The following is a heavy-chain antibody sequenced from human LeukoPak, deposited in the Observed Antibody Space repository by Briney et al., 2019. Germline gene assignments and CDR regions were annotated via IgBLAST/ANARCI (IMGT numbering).Heavy chain of an antibody. CDR3: ARLSGWDYYYYYMDV. V-gene: IGHV1-46*01. D-gene: IGHD6-19*01. Sequence: GASVKVSCKASGYTFTSYYMHWVRQAPGQGLEWMGIINPSGGSTSYAQKFQGRVTMTRDTSTSTVYMELSSLRSEDTAVYYCARLSGWDYYYYYMDVWGKGTTVTVSS. J-gene: IGHJ6*03. CDR1: GYTFTSYY. CDR2: INPSGGST.